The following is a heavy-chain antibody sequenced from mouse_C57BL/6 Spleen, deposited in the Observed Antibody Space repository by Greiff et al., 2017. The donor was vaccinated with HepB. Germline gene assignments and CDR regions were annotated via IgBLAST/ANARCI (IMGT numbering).Heavy chain of an antibody. J-gene: IGHJ2*01. Sequence: VQLQQSGPELVKPGASVKISCKASGYTFTDYYMNWVKQSHGKSLEWIGDINPNNGGTSYNQKFKGKATLTVDKSSSTAYMELRSLTSEDSAVYYCARVSHFLFDYWGQGTTLTVSS. CDR3: ARVSHFLFDY. D-gene: IGHD6-2*01. V-gene: IGHV1-26*01. CDR2: INPNNGGT. CDR1: GYTFTDYY.